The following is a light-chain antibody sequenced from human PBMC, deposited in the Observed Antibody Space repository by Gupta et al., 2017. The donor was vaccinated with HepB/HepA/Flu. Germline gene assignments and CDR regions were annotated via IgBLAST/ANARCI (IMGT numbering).Light chain of an antibody. J-gene: IGKJ5*01. CDR1: QGINNN. Sequence: DIQMTQSASSLSASVGDRVTITCRASQGINNNLAWFQQKPGKAPKFLIYAASRRKSGVPSTFSGSGSGTDFTLTISSRQPEDFATYYCQHENSSPFSFGQGTHVDIK. V-gene: IGKV1-16*01. CDR2: AAS. CDR3: QHENSSPFS.